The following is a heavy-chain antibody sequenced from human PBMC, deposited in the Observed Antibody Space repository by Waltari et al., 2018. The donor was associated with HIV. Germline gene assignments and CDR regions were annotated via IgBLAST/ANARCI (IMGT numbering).Heavy chain of an antibody. CDR1: GFTFSSYS. J-gene: IGHJ6*02. D-gene: IGHD2-15*01. V-gene: IGHV3-48*04. CDR2: MSSTSNTI. CDR3: AKEVVALPHYYYYGLDV. Sequence: EVQLVESGGGLVQPGGSLRLSCAASGFTFSSYSMNWVRQAPGKGLGLVSYMSSTSNTIYYADAVKGRFTVSRDNAKNSLSLQMNSLRAEDTAVYFCAKEVVALPHYYYYGLDVWGQGTTVTVSS.